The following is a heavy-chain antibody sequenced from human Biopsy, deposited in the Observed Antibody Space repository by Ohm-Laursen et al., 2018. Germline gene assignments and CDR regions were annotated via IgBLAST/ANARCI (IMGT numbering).Heavy chain of an antibody. CDR1: GVFISVDGYY. V-gene: IGHV4-31*02. CDR3: ATFRASWDTTQGGDY. J-gene: IGHJ4*02. CDR2: IYHSGTT. D-gene: IGHD1-26*01. Sequence: TLSLTCTVSGVFISVDGYYWAWIRPLPGLGLVWIGYIYHSGTTYYNPSLKSRLTMSVDTSKNEFSLRLRSVTAADTAVYFWATFRASWDTTQGGDYWGQGTLVTVSS.